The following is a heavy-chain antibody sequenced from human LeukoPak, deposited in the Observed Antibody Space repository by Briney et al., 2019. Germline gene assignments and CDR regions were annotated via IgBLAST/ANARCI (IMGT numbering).Heavy chain of an antibody. Sequence: GGSLRLSCAASGFTFSSYSMNWVRQAPGKGLEWVSYISSSSSTIYYADSVKGRFTISRDNAKNSLYLQMNSLRVEDTALYYCAREDPGYCSGGSCYGGAFDIWGQGTMVTVSS. D-gene: IGHD2-15*01. CDR1: GFTFSSYS. CDR2: ISSSSSTI. V-gene: IGHV3-48*01. J-gene: IGHJ3*02. CDR3: AREDPGYCSGGSCYGGAFDI.